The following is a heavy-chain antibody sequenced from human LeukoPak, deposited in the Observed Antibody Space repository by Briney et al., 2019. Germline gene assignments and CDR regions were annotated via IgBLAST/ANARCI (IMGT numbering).Heavy chain of an antibody. CDR1: GATFSSYA. CDR2: IIPIFGTA. D-gene: IGHD3-16*02. J-gene: IGHJ4*02. V-gene: IGHV1-69*13. CDR3: ARDRVTYDYVWGSYRFGYFDY. Sequence: GASVKVSCKASGATFSSYAISWVRQAPGQGLEWMGGIIPIFGTANYAQKFQGRVTITADESTSTAYMELSSLRSEDTAVYYCARDRVTYDYVWGSYRFGYFDYWGQGTLVTVSS.